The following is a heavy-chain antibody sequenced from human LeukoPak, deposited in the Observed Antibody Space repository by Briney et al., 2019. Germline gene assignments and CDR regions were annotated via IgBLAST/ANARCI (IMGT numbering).Heavy chain of an antibody. CDR2: IDTTGDT. D-gene: IGHD2-15*01. J-gene: IGHJ6*03. CDR1: GFIFSNYD. CDR3: ARDSSYYYMDV. Sequence: GGSLRLSCAASGFIFSNYDLHWVRQSSGKGLDWVSSIDTTGDTYYAGSVRGRFTISRENAKNSLYLQMNSLRAEDTAVYYCARDSSYYYMDVWGKGTTVTISS. V-gene: IGHV3-13*01.